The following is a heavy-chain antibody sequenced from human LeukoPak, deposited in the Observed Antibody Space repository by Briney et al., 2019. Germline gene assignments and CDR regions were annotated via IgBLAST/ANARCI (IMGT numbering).Heavy chain of an antibody. CDR2: IIPIFGTA. CDR3: ARTRSSSSSWYGQFDY. CDR1: GGTFSNYA. Sequence: GASVKVSCKASGGTFSNYAISWVRQAPGQGLEWMGGIIPIFGTANYAQKFQGRVTITADKSTSTAYMELSSLRSEDTAVYYCARTRSSSSSWYGQFDYWGQGTLVTVSS. D-gene: IGHD6-13*01. J-gene: IGHJ4*02. V-gene: IGHV1-69*06.